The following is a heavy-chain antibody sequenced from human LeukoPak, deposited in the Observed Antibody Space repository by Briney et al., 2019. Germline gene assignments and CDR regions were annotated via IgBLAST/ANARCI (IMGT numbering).Heavy chain of an antibody. Sequence: GGSLRLSCAASGFTFSSYAMSWVRQAPGKGLGWVSAISGSGGSTYYADSVKGRFTISRDNSKNTLYLQMNSLRAEDTAVYYCAKTSTYYDYVWGSPDYWGQGTLVTVSS. CDR3: AKTSTYYDYVWGSPDY. D-gene: IGHD3-16*01. V-gene: IGHV3-23*01. CDR2: ISGSGGST. CDR1: GFTFSSYA. J-gene: IGHJ4*02.